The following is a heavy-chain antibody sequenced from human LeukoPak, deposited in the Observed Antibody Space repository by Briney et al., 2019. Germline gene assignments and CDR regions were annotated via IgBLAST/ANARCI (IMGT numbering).Heavy chain of an antibody. D-gene: IGHD1-1*01. CDR1: GFTFTDYY. V-gene: IGHV3-11*04. CDR3: ARERIGTGGTYCLDY. CDR2: IGYSGSTI. Sequence: GGSLRLSCAASGFTFTDYYISWFRQAPGKGLEWVSHIGYSGSTIYYADSVKGRFTISRDNAKDSVYLQMNSLRAEDTALYYCARERIGTGGTYCLDYWGHGTQVTVSS. J-gene: IGHJ4*01.